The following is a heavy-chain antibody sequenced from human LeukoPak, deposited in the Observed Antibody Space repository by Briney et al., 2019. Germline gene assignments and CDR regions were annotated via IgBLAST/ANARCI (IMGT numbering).Heavy chain of an antibody. Sequence: GGPLRLSCAVSGFTVSIHYMSWVRQAPGKGLEWVSVIYSGGTTYYADSVKGRFTISRDNSKNTLFLQVNNLRGEDTAVYYCAKGSIWFEEKKSFYYGMDVWGQGTTVTVSS. D-gene: IGHD3-10*01. CDR3: AKGSIWFEEKKSFYYGMDV. CDR2: IYSGGTT. CDR1: GFTVSIHY. J-gene: IGHJ6*02. V-gene: IGHV3-53*01.